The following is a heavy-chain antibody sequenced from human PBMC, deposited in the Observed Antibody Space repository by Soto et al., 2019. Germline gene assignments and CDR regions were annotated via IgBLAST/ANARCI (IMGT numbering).Heavy chain of an antibody. V-gene: IGHV3-30-3*01. D-gene: IGHD5-12*01. CDR1: GFTFSSYA. CDR3: ARSHVEMATIDY. Sequence: ESGGGVVQPGRSLRLSCAASGFTFSSYAMHWVRQAPGKGLEWVAVISYDGSNKYYADSVKGRFTISRDNSKNTLYLQMNSLRAEDTAVYYCARSHVEMATIDYWGQGTLVTVSS. CDR2: ISYDGSNK. J-gene: IGHJ4*02.